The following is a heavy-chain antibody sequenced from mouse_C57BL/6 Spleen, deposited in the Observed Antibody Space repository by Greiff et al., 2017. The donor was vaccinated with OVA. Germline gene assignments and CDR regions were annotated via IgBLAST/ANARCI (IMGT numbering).Heavy chain of an antibody. D-gene: IGHD2-5*01. J-gene: IGHJ4*01. V-gene: IGHV1-55*01. CDR1: GYTFTSYW. CDR2: IYPGSGST. Sequence: VKLQQPGAELVKPGASVKMSCKASGYTFTSYWITWVKQRPGQGLEWIGDIYPGSGSTNYNEKFKSKATLTVDTSSSTAYMQLSSLTSEDSAVYYCARKGNYSNLYYAMDYWGQGTSVTVSS. CDR3: ARKGNYSNLYYAMDY.